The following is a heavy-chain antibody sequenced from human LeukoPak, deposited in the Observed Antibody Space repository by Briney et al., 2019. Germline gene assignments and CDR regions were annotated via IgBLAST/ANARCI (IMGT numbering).Heavy chain of an antibody. CDR2: ISGSGGST. Sequence: GGSLRLSCAASGFTFSSYAMSWVRQAPGKGLEWVSAISGSGGSTYYADSVKGRFTISRDNSKNTLYLQMNSLRAEDTAVYHCAKGNRGNDAFDIWGQGTMVTVSS. J-gene: IGHJ3*02. V-gene: IGHV3-23*01. CDR1: GFTFSSYA. D-gene: IGHD3-16*01. CDR3: AKGNRGNDAFDI.